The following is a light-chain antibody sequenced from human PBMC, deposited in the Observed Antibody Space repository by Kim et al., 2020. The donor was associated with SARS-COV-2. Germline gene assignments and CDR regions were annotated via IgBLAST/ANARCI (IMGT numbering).Light chain of an antibody. CDR3: QQYYTYPWT. CDR1: QGISGY. Sequence: AIRMTQSPSSLSASTGDRVTITCRASQGISGYLAWYQQKPGKAPKLLIYAASTLQSGVPSRFSGSGSGTDFTLTISCLQSEDFATYYCQQYYTYPWTFGQVTKVDIK. V-gene: IGKV1-8*01. J-gene: IGKJ1*01. CDR2: AAS.